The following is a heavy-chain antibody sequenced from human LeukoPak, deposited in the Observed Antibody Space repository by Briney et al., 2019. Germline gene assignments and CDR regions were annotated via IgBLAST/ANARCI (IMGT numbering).Heavy chain of an antibody. CDR2: ISGSGGST. Sequence: GGSLRLSCAASEFTFSTYAMSWVRQAPGKGLEWVSAISGSGGSTFYADSVKGRFTISRDNSKNTLYLQMNSLRAEDTAVYYCARDLQYCSGGSCYSDAFDIWGQGTMVTVSS. V-gene: IGHV3-23*01. J-gene: IGHJ3*02. CDR1: EFTFSTYA. CDR3: ARDLQYCSGGSCYSDAFDI. D-gene: IGHD2-15*01.